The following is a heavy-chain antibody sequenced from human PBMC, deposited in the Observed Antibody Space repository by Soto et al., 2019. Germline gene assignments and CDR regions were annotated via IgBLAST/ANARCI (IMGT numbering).Heavy chain of an antibody. J-gene: IGHJ4*02. D-gene: IGHD6-25*01. V-gene: IGHV4-31*03. Sequence: QVQLKESGPGLVKPSQTLSLTCTVSGGSISSGGQYWSWIRQHPGKGLEWIGYIYDSGSTYYHPSLRSRVTISVDTSKKPFSLKLRSVSAADTAVYYCARDAAEYYFDYWGQGTLVTVSS. CDR1: GGSISSGGQY. CDR2: IYDSGST. CDR3: ARDAAEYYFDY.